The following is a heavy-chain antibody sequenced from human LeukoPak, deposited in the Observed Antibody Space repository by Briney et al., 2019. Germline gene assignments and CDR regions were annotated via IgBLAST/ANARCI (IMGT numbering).Heavy chain of an antibody. CDR3: AKVIWQQLVPGYFDY. V-gene: IGHV3-23*01. Sequence: GGSLRLSCAASGFTFSSYAMSWVRQAPGKGLEWVSAISGSGGSTYYADSVKGRFTISRDNSKNTLYLQMNSLRAEDTAVYYCAKVIWQQLVPGYFDYWGQGTLVTVSS. CDR1: GFTFSSYA. CDR2: ISGSGGST. D-gene: IGHD6-13*01. J-gene: IGHJ4*02.